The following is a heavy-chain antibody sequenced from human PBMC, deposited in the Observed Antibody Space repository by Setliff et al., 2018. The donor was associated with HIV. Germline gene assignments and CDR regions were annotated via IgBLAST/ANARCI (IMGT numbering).Heavy chain of an antibody. D-gene: IGHD3-22*01. V-gene: IGHV4-38-2*01. CDR3: ASRLGSYYDTNGHPFDY. CDR2: MYHSGST. J-gene: IGHJ4*02. CDR1: GHSIRSGYY. Sequence: PSETLSLTCSVSGHSIRSGYYWGRIRQPPGKGLEWIGTMYHSGSTYYNPSLQGRVTMFFDTSEDHFSLRLSSVAAADTAVYYCASRLGSYYDTNGHPFDYWGQGTLVTVSS.